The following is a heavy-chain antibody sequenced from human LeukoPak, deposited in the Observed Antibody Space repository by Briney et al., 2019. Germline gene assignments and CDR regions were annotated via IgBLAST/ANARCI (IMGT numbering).Heavy chain of an antibody. CDR1: GGSISSSSYY. CDR2: IYYSGST. J-gene: IGHJ3*02. Sequence: PSETLSLTCTVSGGSISSSSYYWGWIRQPPGKGLEWIGSIYYSGSTYYNPSLKSRVTISVDTSKNQFSLKLSSVTAADTAVYYCARGPYYDFWSGYQNAFDIWGQGTMVTVSS. CDR3: ARGPYYDFWSGYQNAFDI. V-gene: IGHV4-39*01. D-gene: IGHD3-3*01.